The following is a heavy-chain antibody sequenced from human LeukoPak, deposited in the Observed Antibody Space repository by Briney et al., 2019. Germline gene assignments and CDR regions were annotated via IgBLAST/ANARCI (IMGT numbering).Heavy chain of an antibody. CDR3: ARDKGFGLWDY. J-gene: IGHJ4*02. D-gene: IGHD3/OR15-3a*01. Sequence: GGSLRLSCAASGFTFSSYWMSWVRQAPGKGLEWVADIKQDGSEKYYVDSVKGRFTISRDNSKNTLYLQMNSLRAEDTAVYYCARDKGFGLWDYWGQGTLVTVSS. V-gene: IGHV3-7*01. CDR1: GFTFSSYW. CDR2: IKQDGSEK.